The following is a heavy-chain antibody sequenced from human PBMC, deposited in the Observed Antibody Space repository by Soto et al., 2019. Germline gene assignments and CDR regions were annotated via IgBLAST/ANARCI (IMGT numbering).Heavy chain of an antibody. CDR1: GFTFSYYG. CDR3: ARDRGSYGYYYGMDV. J-gene: IGHJ6*02. D-gene: IGHD5-18*01. V-gene: IGHV3-33*01. Sequence: QVQLVESGGGVVQPGRSPRLSCAASGFTFSYYGMHWVRQAPGKGLEWVAVIWYDGSNKFYADSVKGRFTISRDNSKNTLFLQMNSLRAEDTAVYYCARDRGSYGYYYGMDVWGQGTTVTVSS. CDR2: IWYDGSNK.